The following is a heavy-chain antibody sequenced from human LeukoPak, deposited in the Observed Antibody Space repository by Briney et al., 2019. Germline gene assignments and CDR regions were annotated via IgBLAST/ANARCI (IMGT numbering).Heavy chain of an antibody. Sequence: GRSLRLSCAASGFSFSSYGIHWVRQAPGKVLEWVAVISYDESYKYYADSVKGRFTISRDNSKNTLYLQMNSLRAEDTAVYYCAKDGLTGVNYYYGMDVWGKGTTVTVSS. V-gene: IGHV3-30*18. J-gene: IGHJ6*04. CDR1: GFSFSSYG. D-gene: IGHD7-27*01. CDR2: ISYDESYK. CDR3: AKDGLTGVNYYYGMDV.